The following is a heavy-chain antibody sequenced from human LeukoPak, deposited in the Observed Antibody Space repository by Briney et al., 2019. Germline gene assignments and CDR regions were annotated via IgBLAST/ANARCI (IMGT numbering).Heavy chain of an antibody. CDR2: ISYDGTNK. D-gene: IGHD6-13*01. CDR3: AKVGNSWYYFDY. V-gene: IGHV3-30*18. J-gene: IGHJ4*02. CDR1: GFTFSSYG. Sequence: SGGSLRLSCAASGFTFSSYGMHWVRQAPGKGLEWVAVISYDGTNKYSADSVKGRFTISRDNSKNTLYLQMNSLRAEDTAVYYCAKVGNSWYYFDYRGQGTLVTVSS.